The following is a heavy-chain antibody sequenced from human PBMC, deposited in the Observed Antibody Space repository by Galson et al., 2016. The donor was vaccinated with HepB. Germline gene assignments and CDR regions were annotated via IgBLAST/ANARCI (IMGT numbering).Heavy chain of an antibody. Sequence: SLRLSCAASGFTFSSYAMHWVRQAPGKGLEWVAVIAFDGSHKNYADSVKGRFSISRDNSKNTLYLQMNSLRAEDTAVDYCASDGDEFWSGYPGGYNWFDPWGQGTLVTASS. J-gene: IGHJ5*02. D-gene: IGHD3-3*01. CDR2: IAFDGSHK. CDR3: ASDGDEFWSGYPGGYNWFDP. V-gene: IGHV3-30*04. CDR1: GFTFSSYA.